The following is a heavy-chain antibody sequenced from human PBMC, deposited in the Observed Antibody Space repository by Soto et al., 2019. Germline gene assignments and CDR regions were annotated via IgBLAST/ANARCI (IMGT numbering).Heavy chain of an antibody. Sequence: GASVKVSCKASGDTFSTFAISRVRQAPGQGLEWMGGIIPIFGTPDYAQHFPGRVTITADESTSTAYMELSSLRSGDTAVYYCARATYDSSGYYQYYFDYWGQGTLVTVSS. CDR2: IIPIFGTP. CDR1: GDTFSTFA. J-gene: IGHJ4*02. D-gene: IGHD3-22*01. V-gene: IGHV1-69*13. CDR3: ARATYDSSGYYQYYFDY.